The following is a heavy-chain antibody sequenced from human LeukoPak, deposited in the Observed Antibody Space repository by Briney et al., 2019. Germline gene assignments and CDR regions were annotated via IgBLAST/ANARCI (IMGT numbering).Heavy chain of an antibody. CDR2: ISGSGGST. CDR3: AKDLDDYVWGSYRSGDY. Sequence: GGSLRLSCAASGFTFSSYAMSWVRQAPGKGLEWVSAISGSGGSTYYADSVKGRFTISRDNSKNTLYLQMNSLRAEDTAVYYCAKDLDDYVWGSYRSGDYWGQGTLVTVSP. D-gene: IGHD3-16*02. CDR1: GFTFSSYA. J-gene: IGHJ4*02. V-gene: IGHV3-23*01.